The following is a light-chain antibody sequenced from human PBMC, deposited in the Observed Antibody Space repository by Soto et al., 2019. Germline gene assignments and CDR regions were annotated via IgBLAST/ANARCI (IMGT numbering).Light chain of an antibody. CDR3: QQYGGSPMT. CDR1: QSVRNNY. J-gene: IGKJ5*01. V-gene: IGKV3-20*01. Sequence: EIVLTQYPVTLSLSPGERCTLSCMASQSVRNNYLAWCQHKPGQAPRLLISGAYNRATGITDRFSGSGSGTDFTLTISRLEPEDFALYYCQQYGGSPMTVGPVTRLEIK. CDR2: GAY.